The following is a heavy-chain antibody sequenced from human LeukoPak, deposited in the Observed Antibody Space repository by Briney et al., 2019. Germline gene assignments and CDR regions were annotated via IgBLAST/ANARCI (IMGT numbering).Heavy chain of an antibody. CDR2: ISWNSGSI. CDR3: AGGSYYYILDIFSAFDI. J-gene: IGHJ3*02. Sequence: GGSLRLSCAASGFTFDDYAMHWVRQAPGKGLGWVSGISWNSGSIGYADSVKGRFTISRDNAKNSLYLQMNSLRAEDTALYYCAGGSYYYILDIFSAFDIWGQGTMVTVSS. V-gene: IGHV3-9*01. D-gene: IGHD1-26*01. CDR1: GFTFDDYA.